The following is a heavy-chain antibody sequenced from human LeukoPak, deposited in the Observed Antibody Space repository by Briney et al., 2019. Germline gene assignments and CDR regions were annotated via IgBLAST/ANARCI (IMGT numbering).Heavy chain of an antibody. CDR3: ASRIAARRSVDAFDI. V-gene: IGHV4-59*01. CDR2: IYYSGST. D-gene: IGHD6-6*01. CDR1: GGSISNYY. Sequence: SETLSLTCTVSGGSISNYYWSWIRKPPGKGLELIGYIYYSGSTNYNPSLKSRVTISVDTSKKQFSLNLSSVTAADTAVYYCASRIAARRSVDAFDIWGQGTMVTVSS. J-gene: IGHJ3*02.